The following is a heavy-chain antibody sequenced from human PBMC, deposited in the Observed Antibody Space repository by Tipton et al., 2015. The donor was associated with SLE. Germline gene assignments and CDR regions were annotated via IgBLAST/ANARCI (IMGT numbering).Heavy chain of an antibody. CDR2: ISGVGDAT. V-gene: IGHV3-23*01. CDR3: AKEGGRGGVFDY. CDR1: GFTFSSYA. Sequence: SLRLSCVASGFTFSSYAMSWVRQAPGKGLEWISCISGVGDATYYADSVRGHFTISRDNSKDTLYLQMFSLRVGDTAVYFCAKEGGRGGVFDYWGQGTLVTVSS. D-gene: IGHD2-8*02. J-gene: IGHJ4*02.